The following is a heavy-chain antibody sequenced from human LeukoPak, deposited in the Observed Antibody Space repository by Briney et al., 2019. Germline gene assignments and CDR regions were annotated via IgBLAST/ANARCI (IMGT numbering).Heavy chain of an antibody. J-gene: IGHJ3*02. Sequence: GGSLRLSCAASGFTFSSYAMSWVRQAPGKGLEWVSAISGSGGSTYYADSVKGRFTISRDNSKNTLYLQMNSLRAEDTAVYYCAKDYRGGRITMVRGVIKDAFDIWGQGTMVTVSS. D-gene: IGHD3-10*01. CDR2: ISGSGGST. CDR1: GFTFSSYA. CDR3: AKDYRGGRITMVRGVIKDAFDI. V-gene: IGHV3-23*01.